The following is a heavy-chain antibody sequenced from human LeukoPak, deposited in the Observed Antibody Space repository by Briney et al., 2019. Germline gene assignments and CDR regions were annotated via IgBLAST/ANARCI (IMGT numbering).Heavy chain of an antibody. CDR3: AKDLNTNSKNPFTGYYYYYYMDV. J-gene: IGHJ6*03. CDR2: ISGSGGST. D-gene: IGHD4-23*01. CDR1: GFTFSSYA. V-gene: IGHV3-23*01. Sequence: GGSLRLSCAASGFTFSSYAMSWVRQARGKGLEWVSAISGSGGSTYYADSVKGRFTISRDNSKNTLYLQMNSLRAEDTAVYYCAKDLNTNSKNPFTGYYYYYYMDVWGKGTTVTVSS.